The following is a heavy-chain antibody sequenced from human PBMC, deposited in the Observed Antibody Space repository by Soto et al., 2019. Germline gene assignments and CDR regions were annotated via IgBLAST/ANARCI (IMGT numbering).Heavy chain of an antibody. V-gene: IGHV3-23*01. J-gene: IGHJ3*02. CDR3: AKTWGIYVAAAGTRGAFDI. D-gene: IGHD6-13*01. CDR1: GFTFSSYA. Sequence: EVQLLESGGGLVQPGGSLRLSCAASGFTFSSYAMSWVRQAPGKGREWVSAISGSGGSTYYADSVKGRFTISRDNSKNTLYLQMNSLRAEDTAVYYCAKTWGIYVAAAGTRGAFDIWGQGTMVTVSS. CDR2: ISGSGGST.